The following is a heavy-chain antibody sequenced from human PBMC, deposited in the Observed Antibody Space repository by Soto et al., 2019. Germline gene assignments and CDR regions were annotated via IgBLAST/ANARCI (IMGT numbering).Heavy chain of an antibody. V-gene: IGHV1-69*01. CDR1: GGTFSSYA. D-gene: IGHD2-15*01. J-gene: IGHJ6*02. Sequence: QVQLVQSGAEVKKPGSSVKVSCKASGGTFSSYAISWMRQAPGQGLEWMGGIIPIFGTANYAQKFQGRVTITADESTSTAYMELSSLRSEDTAVYYCASHRCSGGSCYSVYYYGMDVWGQGTTVTVSS. CDR3: ASHRCSGGSCYSVYYYGMDV. CDR2: IIPIFGTA.